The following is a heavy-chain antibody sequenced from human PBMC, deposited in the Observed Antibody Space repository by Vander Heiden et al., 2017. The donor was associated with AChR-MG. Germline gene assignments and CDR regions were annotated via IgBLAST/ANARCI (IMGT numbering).Heavy chain of an antibody. D-gene: IGHD2-2*01. J-gene: IGHJ3*02. CDR3: ARDDMPDI. Sequence: VPLVESGGGLVKPGGSLRLSCAASGFTFRGYRMNGVRQAPGKGLEWVSSNSSNGSYIYDADSVKGRYTISRDNAKNSLYRQMNSLRAEDTAVYDWARDDMPDIWGQGTMVTVSS. CDR1: GFTFRGYR. V-gene: IGHV3-21*01. CDR2: NSSNGSYI.